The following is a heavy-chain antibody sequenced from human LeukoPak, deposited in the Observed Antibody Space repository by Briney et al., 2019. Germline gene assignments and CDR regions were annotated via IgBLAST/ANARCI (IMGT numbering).Heavy chain of an antibody. CDR3: ARETTGTRRLPNWFDP. CDR2: INHSGST. V-gene: IGHV4-34*01. J-gene: IGHJ5*02. CDR1: GGSFSGYY. D-gene: IGHD1-1*01. Sequence: SETLSLTCAVYGGSFSGYYRSWIRQPPGKGLEWIGEINHSGSTNYNPSLKSRVTISVDTSKNQFSLKLSSVTAADTAVYYCARETTGTRRLPNWFDPWGQGTLVTVSS.